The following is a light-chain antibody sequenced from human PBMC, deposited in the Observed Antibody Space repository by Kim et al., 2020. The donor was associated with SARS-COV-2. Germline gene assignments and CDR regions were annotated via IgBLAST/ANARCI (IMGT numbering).Light chain of an antibody. V-gene: IGKV1-5*03. J-gene: IGKJ2*01. CDR2: EAS. CDR3: QQYNTYSL. CDR1: QSISNW. Sequence: SASVGDSVTITCRASQSISNWLAWYQQKPGKGPKLLIYEASKLEIGVPSRFSGSGSETEFTLTISSLQPDDFATYYCQQYNTYSLFGQGTKLEI.